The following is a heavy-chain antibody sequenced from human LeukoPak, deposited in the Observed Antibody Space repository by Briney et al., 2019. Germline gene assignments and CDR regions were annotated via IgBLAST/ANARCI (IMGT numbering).Heavy chain of an antibody. CDR2: FDPEDGET. CDR1: GYTLIELS. V-gene: IGHV1-24*01. Sequence: ASVKVSCKVSGYTLIELSMHWVRQAPGKGLEWMGGFDPEDGETIYAQKFQGRVTMTEDTSTDTAYMELSSLRSEDTAVYYCATGPMVRGVSPAFDIWGQGTMVTVSS. CDR3: ATGPMVRGVSPAFDI. D-gene: IGHD3-10*01. J-gene: IGHJ3*02.